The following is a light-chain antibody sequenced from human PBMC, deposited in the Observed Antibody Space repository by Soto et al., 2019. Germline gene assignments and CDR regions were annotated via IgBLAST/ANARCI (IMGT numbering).Light chain of an antibody. J-gene: IGLJ3*02. Sequence: QSVLTQPRSVSGSPGQSVTISCTGTSSDVGGYNYVSWYQQHPGKAPKLMISDVSKRPSGVPDRFSGSKSGNTASLTISGLQAEDEADYYCCSYAGSYTGVFCGGTKLTVL. CDR1: SSDVGGYNY. CDR2: DVS. V-gene: IGLV2-11*01. CDR3: CSYAGSYTGV.